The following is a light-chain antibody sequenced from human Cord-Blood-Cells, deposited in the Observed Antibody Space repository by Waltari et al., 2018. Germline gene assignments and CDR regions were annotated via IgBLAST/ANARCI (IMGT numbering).Light chain of an antibody. CDR1: ALPKQY. CDR3: QSSDSSFTYLL. Sequence: SYELTQPPSVSVSPGQTARNTCTGDALPKQYAYWYQQKPGQAPVLVIYKDSGRPSGTPERFSGSSSQTTATLTITVVDAENDADYYCQSSDSSFTYLLFSAGTKLTVL. CDR2: KDS. J-gene: IGLJ2*01. V-gene: IGLV3-25*02.